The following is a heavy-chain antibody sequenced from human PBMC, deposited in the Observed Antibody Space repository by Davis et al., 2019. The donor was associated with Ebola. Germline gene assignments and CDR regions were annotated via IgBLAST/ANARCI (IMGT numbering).Heavy chain of an antibody. CDR3: ARHDIVVVVAAFDY. J-gene: IGHJ4*02. Sequence: SETLSLTCAVYGGSFSGYYWSWIRQPPGKGLEWIGEINHSGSTNYNPPLKSRVTISVDTSKNQFSLKLSSVTAADTAVYYCARHDIVVVVAAFDYWGQGTLVTVSS. CDR2: INHSGST. D-gene: IGHD2-15*01. V-gene: IGHV4-34*01. CDR1: GGSFSGYY.